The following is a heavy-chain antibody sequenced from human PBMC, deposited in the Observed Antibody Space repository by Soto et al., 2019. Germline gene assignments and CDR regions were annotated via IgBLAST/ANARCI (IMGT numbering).Heavy chain of an antibody. J-gene: IGHJ4*02. CDR2: INAGYGNT. Sequence: ASVKVSCKASGYTFSSYAMHWVRQAPRQRLEWMGWINAGYGNTKSSQKFQDRVTISRDTSASTAYMELTSLRSEDTAVYYCARDTGDGTFDFWGQGTLVTVSS. D-gene: IGHD7-27*01. V-gene: IGHV1-3*01. CDR1: GYTFSSYA. CDR3: ARDTGDGTFDF.